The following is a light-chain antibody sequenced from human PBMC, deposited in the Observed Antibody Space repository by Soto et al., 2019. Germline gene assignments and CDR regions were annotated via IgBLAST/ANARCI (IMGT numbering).Light chain of an antibody. CDR2: DAS. CDR3: QHTRT. J-gene: IGKJ1*01. Sequence: DIQMTPSLSTLSASILYRVNITFRASQNINNWIAWYQQKPGKAPKFLIYDASTLESGVPSRFSGSGFGTEFSLTISSLQPDDFGSYYCQHTRTFGQGTKVDI. CDR1: QNINNW. V-gene: IGKV1-5*01.